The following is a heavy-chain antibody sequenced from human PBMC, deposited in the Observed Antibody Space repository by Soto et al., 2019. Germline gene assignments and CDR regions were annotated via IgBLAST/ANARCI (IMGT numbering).Heavy chain of an antibody. CDR1: GGSISSSSYY. J-gene: IGHJ4*02. V-gene: IGHV4-39*01. CDR2: IYYSGST. Sequence: ASETLSLTCTVSGGSISSSSYYWGWVRQPPGKGLEWIGSIYYSGSTYYNPSLKSRVTISVDTSKNQFSLKLSSVTAADTAVYYCARRNRYFDWLPTPFDYWGQGTLVTVSS. CDR3: ARRNRYFDWLPTPFDY. D-gene: IGHD3-9*01.